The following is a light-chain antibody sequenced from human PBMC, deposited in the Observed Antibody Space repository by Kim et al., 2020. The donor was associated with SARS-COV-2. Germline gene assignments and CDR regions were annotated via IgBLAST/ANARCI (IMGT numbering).Light chain of an antibody. CDR3: QSYDSSNPWV. CDR2: EDD. V-gene: IGLV6-57*03. J-gene: IGLJ3*02. Sequence: KTITISCTRSSGSIASNYVQWYQQRPGSAPTTVIYEDDQRPSGVPNRFSGSIDRSSNSASLTISGLQTEDEADYYCQSYDSSNPWVFGGGTKLTVL. CDR1: SGSIASNY.